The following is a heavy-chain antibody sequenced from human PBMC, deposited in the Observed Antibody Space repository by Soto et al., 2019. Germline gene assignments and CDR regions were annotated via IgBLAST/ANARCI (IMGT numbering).Heavy chain of an antibody. CDR2: ISPDNGNT. D-gene: IGHD5-12*01. CDR1: GYTFTIYG. J-gene: IGHJ6*02. Sequence: GASVKVSCKASGYTFTIYGINWVRQAPGQGLEWMEWISPDNGNTNYAQKLQGRVTMTTDTSTSTAYMELRRLRSDDTAVYYCARALGYSGYAGMDVWGQGTTVTVSS. CDR3: ARALGYSGYAGMDV. V-gene: IGHV1-18*01.